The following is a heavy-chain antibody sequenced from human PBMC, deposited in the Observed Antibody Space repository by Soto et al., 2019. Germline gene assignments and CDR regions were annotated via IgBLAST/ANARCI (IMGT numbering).Heavy chain of an antibody. CDR1: GFTFSSYA. CDR2: ISAVGDTT. Sequence: EVQLLESGGALVQPGWSLRLSCDASGFTFSSYAMSWVRQAPGKGLEWVSAISAVGDTTYYADSVKGRFTISSDNSKNTLYLQMQSLRAEDTAVYYCAKRRFDRSGSFDYWGQGTLVTVSS. D-gene: IGHD3-22*01. J-gene: IGHJ4*02. V-gene: IGHV3-23*01. CDR3: AKRRFDRSGSFDY.